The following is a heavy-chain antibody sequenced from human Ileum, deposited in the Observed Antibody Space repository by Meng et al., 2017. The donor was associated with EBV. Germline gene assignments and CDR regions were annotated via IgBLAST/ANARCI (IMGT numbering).Heavy chain of an antibody. D-gene: IGHD2-15*01. CDR1: GGSFSSYY. J-gene: IGHJ4*02. V-gene: IGHV4-59*08. Sequence: QVQLRGSGPGLGKPWETLILTCTALGGSFSSYYWSGIRQPPGKGLEWIGYIYSSGSTNYNPSLKSRVTISVDTSKNQFSLNLSSVTAADTAVYYCARGGWSLDYWGQGTLVTVSS. CDR3: ARGGWSLDY. CDR2: IYSSGST.